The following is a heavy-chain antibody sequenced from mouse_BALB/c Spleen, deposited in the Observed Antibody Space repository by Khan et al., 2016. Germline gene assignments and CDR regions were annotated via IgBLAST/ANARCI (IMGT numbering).Heavy chain of an antibody. CDR1: GYSFTSYT. CDR2: INPSSSYT. Sequence: QVQLQQSGAELARPGASVKMSCKASGYSFTSYTMHWVKQRPGQGLEWLGFINPSSSYTNYNQNFKDKATLTADKSSSTAYMQLGSLTSEDSAVYFCARYSTTVVAPLDYWGQGTTLTVSS. D-gene: IGHD1-1*01. V-gene: IGHV1-4*01. CDR3: ARYSTTVVAPLDY. J-gene: IGHJ2*01.